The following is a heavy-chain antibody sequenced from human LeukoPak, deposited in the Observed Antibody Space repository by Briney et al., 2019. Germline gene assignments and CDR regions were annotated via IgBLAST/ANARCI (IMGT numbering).Heavy chain of an antibody. Sequence: PGGSLRLSCAASGFTFSSYGMHWVRQAPGKGLEWVAFIRYDGSNKYYADSVKGRFTISRDNSKNTLYLQMNSLKAEDTAVYYCAKADGSGWYPYYFDYWGQGTLVTVSS. J-gene: IGHJ4*02. CDR1: GFTFSSYG. CDR2: IRYDGSNK. V-gene: IGHV3-30*02. CDR3: AKADGSGWYPYYFDY. D-gene: IGHD6-19*01.